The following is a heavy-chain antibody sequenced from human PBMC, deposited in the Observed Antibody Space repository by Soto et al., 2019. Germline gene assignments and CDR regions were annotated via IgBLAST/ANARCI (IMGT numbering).Heavy chain of an antibody. V-gene: IGHV3-30-3*01. CDR2: ISYDGSNK. D-gene: IGHD2-15*01. CDR3: ARDGGYATVDC. CDR1: GFTFSSYA. Sequence: QVQLVESGGGVVQPGRSLRLSCAASGFTFSSYAMHWVRQAPGKGLEWVAVISYDGSNKYYADSVKGRFTISRDNSKNTLYLQMNSLRAEDTAVYYCARDGGYATVDCWGQGTLVTVSS. J-gene: IGHJ4*02.